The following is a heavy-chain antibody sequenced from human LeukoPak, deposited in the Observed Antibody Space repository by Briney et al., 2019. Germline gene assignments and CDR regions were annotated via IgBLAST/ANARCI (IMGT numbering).Heavy chain of an antibody. J-gene: IGHJ3*02. CDR3: ARDYGLHDAFDI. CDR1: GFTFSSYS. D-gene: IGHD3-10*01. V-gene: IGHV3-48*01. CDR2: ISSGSGSI. Sequence: GGSLRLSCAASGFTFSSYSMNWVRQAPGKGLEWVSYISSGSGSIYYADSVKGRFTISRDNAKNSLFLQMNSLRAEDTAVYYCARDYGLHDAFDIWGQGTMVTVSS.